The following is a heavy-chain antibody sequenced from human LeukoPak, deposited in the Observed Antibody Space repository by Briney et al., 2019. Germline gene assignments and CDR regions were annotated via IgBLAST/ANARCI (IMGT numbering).Heavy chain of an antibody. Sequence: GGSLRLSCAASGFTFNGHWMTWVRQAPGKGLEWVANIKEDGSGKYYVDSVKGRFTISRDNAKNSLYLQMNSLRAEDAAMYYCARHIPRGNNYFDYWGQGTLVTVSS. CDR1: GFTFNGHW. CDR2: IKEDGSGK. D-gene: IGHD3-16*01. J-gene: IGHJ4*02. CDR3: ARHIPRGNNYFDY. V-gene: IGHV3-7*01.